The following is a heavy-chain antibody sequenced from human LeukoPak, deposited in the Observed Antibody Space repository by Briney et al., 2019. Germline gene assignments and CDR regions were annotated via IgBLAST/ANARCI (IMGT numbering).Heavy chain of an antibody. CDR3: ASDYIYSNYVD. CDR2: INSDGSST. J-gene: IGHJ4*02. CDR1: GFTFSSYW. Sequence: PGGSLRLSCAASGFTFSSYWMHWVRQAPGKGLVWVSRINSDGSSTSYADSVKGRFTISRDNAKNTLYLQMNSLRAEDTAVYYCASDYIYSNYVDWGQGTLVTVSS. D-gene: IGHD4-11*01. V-gene: IGHV3-74*01.